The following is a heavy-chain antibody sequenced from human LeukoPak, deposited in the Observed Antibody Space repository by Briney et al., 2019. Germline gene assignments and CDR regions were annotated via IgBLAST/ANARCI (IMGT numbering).Heavy chain of an antibody. CDR2: MNPNSGNT. V-gene: IGHV1-8*03. J-gene: IGHJ5*02. Sequence: ASVKVSCKASGYTFTSYDINWVRQATGQGLEWMGWMNPNSGNTGYAQKFRGRVTITGNTSISTAYMELSSLRSEDTAVYYCARAPRITMVRGVIYWFDPWGQGTLVTVSS. CDR3: ARAPRITMVRGVIYWFDP. D-gene: IGHD3-10*01. CDR1: GYTFTSYD.